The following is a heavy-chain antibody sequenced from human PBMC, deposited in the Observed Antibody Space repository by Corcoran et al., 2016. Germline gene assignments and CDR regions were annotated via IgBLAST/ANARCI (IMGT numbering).Heavy chain of an antibody. CDR3: AREVYYYDSSGYWAYYYYYGMDV. J-gene: IGHJ6*02. CDR1: GFTFSSYS. Sequence: EVQLVESGGGLVQPGGSLRLSCAASGFTFSSYSMNWVRQAPGKGLEWVSYISSSSSTIYYADSVKGRFTISRDNAKNSLNLQMNSLRAEDTAVYDCAREVYYYDSSGYWAYYYYYGMDVWGQGTTVTVSS. D-gene: IGHD3-22*01. CDR2: ISSSSSTI. V-gene: IGHV3-48*04.